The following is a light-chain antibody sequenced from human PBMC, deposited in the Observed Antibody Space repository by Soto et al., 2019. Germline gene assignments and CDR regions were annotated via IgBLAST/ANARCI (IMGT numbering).Light chain of an antibody. V-gene: IGKV3-20*01. Sequence: EIVLTQSPGTLSLSPGTKPPPSSRAVRMSAATSFAWYQQSPGQAPRLLIYAASTRASDVPDRFSGSGSGTDFTLSISRLEPEDFAVYYCHQYDGSPPYTFGQGTRLEIK. J-gene: IGKJ2*01. CDR3: HQYDGSPPYT. CDR2: AAS. CDR1: RMSAATS.